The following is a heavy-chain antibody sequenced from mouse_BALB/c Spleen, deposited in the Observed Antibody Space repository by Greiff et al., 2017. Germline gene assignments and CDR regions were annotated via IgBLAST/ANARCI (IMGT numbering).Heavy chain of an antibody. D-gene: IGHD1-1*01. V-gene: IGHV3-6*02. CDR1: GYSITRGYY. CDR3: ARGGNYAMDY. Sequence: EVKLQESGPGLVKPSQSLSLTCSVTGYSITRGYYWNWIRQFPGNKLEWMGYISNDDDNNYNPSLKNRISITRDTSKNQFFLNLNSVTTEDTATYYCARGGNYAMDYWGQGVSVTVSS. J-gene: IGHJ4*01. CDR2: ISNDDDN.